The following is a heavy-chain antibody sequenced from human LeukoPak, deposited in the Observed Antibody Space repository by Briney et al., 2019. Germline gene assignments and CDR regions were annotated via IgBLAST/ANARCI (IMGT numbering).Heavy chain of an antibody. CDR1: GYAFTGYY. J-gene: IGHJ4*02. V-gene: IGHV1-2*04. CDR2: INPNSGGT. D-gene: IGHD3-16*01. CDR3: ARAIRLGYYFDY. Sequence: ASVKVSCKASGYAFTGYYMHWVRQAPGQGLEWMGWINPNSGGTNYAQKFQGWVTMTRDTSISTAYMELSRLRSDDTAVYCCARAIRLGYYFDYWGQGTLVTVSS.